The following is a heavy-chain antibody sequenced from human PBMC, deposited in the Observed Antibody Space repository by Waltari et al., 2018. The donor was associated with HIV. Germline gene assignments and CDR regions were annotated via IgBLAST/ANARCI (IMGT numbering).Heavy chain of an antibody. D-gene: IGHD2-2*01. Sequence: QVQLVQSGAEVKKPGASVKVSCKASGYTFTSYAMHWVRQAPGQRPDWMGWINAGNGNTKYSQKFQGRVTITRDTSASTAYMELSSLRSEDTAVYYCARDGPPIVVVPAAMNWFDPWGQGTLVTVSS. V-gene: IGHV1-3*01. CDR3: ARDGPPIVVVPAAMNWFDP. CDR2: INAGNGNT. J-gene: IGHJ5*02. CDR1: GYTFTSYA.